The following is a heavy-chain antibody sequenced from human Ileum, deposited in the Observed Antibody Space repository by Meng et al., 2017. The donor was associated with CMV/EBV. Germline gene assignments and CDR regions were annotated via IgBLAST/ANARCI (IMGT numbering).Heavy chain of an antibody. J-gene: IGHJ4*02. Sequence: GESLKISCAASGSTFSSYWMSWVRQAPGKGLEWVANIKQDGSEKYYVDSVKGRFTISRDNAKNSLYLQMNSLRAEDTAVYYCARDPAYCGGDCYNDYWGQGTLVTVSS. V-gene: IGHV3-7*01. CDR3: ARDPAYCGGDCYNDY. CDR2: IKQDGSEK. CDR1: GSTFSSYW. D-gene: IGHD2-21*01.